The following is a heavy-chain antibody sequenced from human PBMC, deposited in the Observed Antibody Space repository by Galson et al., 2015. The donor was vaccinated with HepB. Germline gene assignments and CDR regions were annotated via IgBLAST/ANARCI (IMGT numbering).Heavy chain of an antibody. J-gene: IGHJ4*02. Sequence: SLRLSCAASGLTVSTNFLSWVRLAPGKGLEWVAILYAGGTAYYAGSVQGRFTIPRDNSKNTLNLQMNSLRAEDTAVYYCARDSTVSTPAYFDSWGRGTLVTVSS. CDR2: LYAGGTA. V-gene: IGHV3-66*01. D-gene: IGHD4-17*01. CDR3: ARDSTVSTPAYFDS. CDR1: GLTVSTNF.